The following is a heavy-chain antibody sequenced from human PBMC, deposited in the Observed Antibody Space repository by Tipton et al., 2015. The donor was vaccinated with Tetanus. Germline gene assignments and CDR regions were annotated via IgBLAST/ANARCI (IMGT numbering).Heavy chain of an antibody. D-gene: IGHD5-18*01. J-gene: IGHJ6*02. V-gene: IGHV3-9*01. CDR3: ARVGISQNAYSYVYHGLDV. CDR1: GFTFDDYA. Sequence: RSLRLSCAASGFTFDDYAMHWVRQAPGKGLEWVSSIGWNSGGIAYADSVKGRFTISRDNAKNFLYLQMNSLRPEDTALYYCARVGISQNAYSYVYHGLDVWGQGTTVTVSS. CDR2: IGWNSGGI.